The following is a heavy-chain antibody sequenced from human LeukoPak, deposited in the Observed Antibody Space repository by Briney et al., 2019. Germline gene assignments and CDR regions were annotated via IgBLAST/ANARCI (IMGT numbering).Heavy chain of an antibody. CDR3: ASRTWYYDFWSGYFSDPFDI. CDR2: INSDGSST. J-gene: IGHJ3*02. Sequence: GGSLRLSCAASGFTFSSYWMHWVRQAPGKGLVWVSRINSDGSSTSYADSVKGRFTISRDNAKNTLYLQMNSLRAEDTAVYYCASRTWYYDFWSGYFSDPFDIWGQGTVVTVSS. D-gene: IGHD3-3*01. V-gene: IGHV3-74*01. CDR1: GFTFSSYW.